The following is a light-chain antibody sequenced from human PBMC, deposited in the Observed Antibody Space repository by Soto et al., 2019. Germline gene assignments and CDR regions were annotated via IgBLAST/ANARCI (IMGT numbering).Light chain of an antibody. CDR2: QDD. CDR1: TLGHYC. CDR3: QAWDSSVV. Sequence: SYELTQPPSVSVSPGQTASITCSGDTLGHYCASWYQQKPGQSPVLVIYQDDKRPSGIPERFSGSHSGSTATLTISGTQAMDEADYYCQAWDSSVVSGGGTKVTVL. V-gene: IGLV3-1*01. J-gene: IGLJ2*01.